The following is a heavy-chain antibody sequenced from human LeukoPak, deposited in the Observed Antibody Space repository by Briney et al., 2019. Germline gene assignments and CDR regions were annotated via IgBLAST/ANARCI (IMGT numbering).Heavy chain of an antibody. Sequence: PGGSLRLSCAASGFTFSSYEMNWVRQAPGKGLEWVGRIKSKTDGGTTDYAAPVKGRFTISRDDSKNTLYLQMNSLKTEDTAVYCCTARLLWFGELFFWGQGTLVTVSS. J-gene: IGHJ4*02. CDR2: IKSKTDGGTT. CDR1: GFTFSSYE. CDR3: TARLLWFGELFF. V-gene: IGHV3-15*01. D-gene: IGHD3-10*01.